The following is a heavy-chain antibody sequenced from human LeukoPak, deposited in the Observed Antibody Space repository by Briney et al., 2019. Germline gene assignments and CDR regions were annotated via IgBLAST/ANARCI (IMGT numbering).Heavy chain of an antibody. Sequence: PGRSLRLSCAASGFTFDDYAMHWVRQAPGKGLEWVSGISWNSGSIGYADSVKGRFTISRDNAKNSLYLQMNSLRAEDMALYYCAKGGPVYSSGCEYFDYWGQGTLVTVSS. J-gene: IGHJ4*02. D-gene: IGHD6-19*01. V-gene: IGHV3-9*03. CDR1: GFTFDDYA. CDR2: ISWNSGSI. CDR3: AKGGPVYSSGCEYFDY.